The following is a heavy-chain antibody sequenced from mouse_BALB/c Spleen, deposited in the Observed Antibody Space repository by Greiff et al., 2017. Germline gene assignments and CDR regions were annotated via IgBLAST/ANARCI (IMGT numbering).Heavy chain of an antibody. J-gene: IGHJ3*01. CDR3: ARVYGYDRGVFAY. V-gene: IGHV1-69*02. CDR2: IDPSNGGT. D-gene: IGHD2-2*01. CDR1: GYTFTSYW. Sequence: QVQLQQSGPELVKPGASVKMSCKASGYTFTSYWMQWVKQRPGQGLEWIGGIDPSNGGTRFNQKFKDKATLNVDKSSNTAYMQLSSLTSEDSAVYYCARVYGYDRGVFAYWGQGTTVTVSA.